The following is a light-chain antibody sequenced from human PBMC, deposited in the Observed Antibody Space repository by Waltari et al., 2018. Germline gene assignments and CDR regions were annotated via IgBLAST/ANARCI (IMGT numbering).Light chain of an antibody. Sequence: SSELTQDPVVSVALGQTIRITCQGDSLRTSYASWYQVKPGHAPLLVMFGKEKRPSGVPDRISGDSSETTSSLTITGAQAEDEADYYCSSRNGRASQVVFAGGTKVTVL. V-gene: IGLV3-19*01. J-gene: IGLJ2*01. CDR3: SSRNGRASQVV. CDR1: SLRTSY. CDR2: GKE.